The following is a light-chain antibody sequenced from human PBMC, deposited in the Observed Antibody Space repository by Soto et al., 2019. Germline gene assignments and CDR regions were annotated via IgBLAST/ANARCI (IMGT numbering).Light chain of an antibody. CDR1: QSLSGGY. V-gene: IGKV3-20*01. CDR2: SAS. CDR3: QQNGSLPIT. J-gene: IGKJ5*01. Sequence: EIVLTQSPGTLSLSPGERATLSCRASQSLSGGYLAWFQQKPGQTPRLLIYSASNRATGIPDRFSGSGSGTDFTLTISRLAPEDFEVYYCQQNGSLPITFGQGTRLEIK.